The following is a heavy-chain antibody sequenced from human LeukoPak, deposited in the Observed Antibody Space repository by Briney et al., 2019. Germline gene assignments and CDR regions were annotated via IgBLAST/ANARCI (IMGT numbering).Heavy chain of an antibody. CDR2: ISGSGGST. Sequence: GGSLRLSCAASGFTLSSYAMSWVRQAPGKGLEWVSAISGSGGSTYYADSVKGRFTISRDNSKNTLYLQMNSLRAEDTAVYYCAKDSQYYDYVWGSLNWGQGTLVTVSS. V-gene: IGHV3-23*01. CDR3: AKDSQYYDYVWGSLN. J-gene: IGHJ4*02. D-gene: IGHD3-16*01. CDR1: GFTLSSYA.